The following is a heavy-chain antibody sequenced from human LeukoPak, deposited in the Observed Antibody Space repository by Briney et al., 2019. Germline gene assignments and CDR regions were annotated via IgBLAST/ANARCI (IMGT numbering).Heavy chain of an antibody. CDR3: ARVGKNGWDFDH. CDR1: RFTVSSNY. J-gene: IGHJ4*02. CDR2: INEGGGLK. V-gene: IGHV3-7*01. D-gene: IGHD6-19*01. Sequence: GGSLRLSCAASRFTVSSNYMTWVRQAPGKGLEWVANINEGGGLKYYVDSVKGRFTISRDNTNNSLYLQMFSLRVDDSAVYYCARVGKNGWDFDHWGQGTLVTVSS.